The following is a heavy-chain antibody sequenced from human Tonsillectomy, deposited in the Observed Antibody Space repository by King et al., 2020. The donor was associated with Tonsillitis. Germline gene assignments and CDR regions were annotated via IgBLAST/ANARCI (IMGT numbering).Heavy chain of an antibody. CDR1: GFTFSDYY. CDR3: ARDRLIAGLDY. V-gene: IGHV3-11*01. J-gene: IGHJ4*02. D-gene: IGHD6-13*01. CDR2: ISSSGSTI. Sequence: VQLVQSGGGLVKPGGSLRLSCAASGFTFSDYYISWIRPAPGKGLEWGSYISSSGSTIYYADPVKGRFTISRDNAKNSLYLQMNSLRAEDTAVYYCARDRLIAGLDYWGQGTLVTVSS.